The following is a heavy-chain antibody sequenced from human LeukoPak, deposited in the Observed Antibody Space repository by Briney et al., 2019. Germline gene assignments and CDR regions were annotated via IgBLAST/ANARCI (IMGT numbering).Heavy chain of an antibody. CDR1: GFTFSNYA. Sequence: GESLKISCAASGFTFSNYAMNWVRQAPGKGLEWVSTITGSGVSTYYADSVKGRFTISRDNSKNTLYLQMSSLRAEDTAVYYCAKDPDGQYTYSWYFTDYWGQGTLVTVSS. J-gene: IGHJ4*02. V-gene: IGHV3-23*01. CDR2: ITGSGVST. D-gene: IGHD6-13*01. CDR3: AKDPDGQYTYSWYFTDY.